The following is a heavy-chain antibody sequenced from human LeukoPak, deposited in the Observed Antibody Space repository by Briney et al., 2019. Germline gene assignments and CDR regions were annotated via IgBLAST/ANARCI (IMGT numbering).Heavy chain of an antibody. V-gene: IGHV3-15*07. CDR1: GFTFSNAW. J-gene: IGHJ4*02. CDR3: TTEIDVDIVATITFYVDY. CDR2: IKSKTDGGTT. D-gene: IGHD5-12*01. Sequence: GGSLRLSCAASGFTFSNAWMNWVRQAPGKGLEWVGRIKSKTDGGTTDYAAPVKGRFTISRDDSKNTLYLQMNSLKTEDTAVYYCTTEIDVDIVATITFYVDYWGQGTLVTVSS.